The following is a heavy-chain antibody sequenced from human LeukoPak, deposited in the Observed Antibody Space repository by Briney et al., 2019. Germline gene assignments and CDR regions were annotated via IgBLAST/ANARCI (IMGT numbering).Heavy chain of an antibody. CDR3: AKVEWRGNAFDI. CDR2: INSDGSTT. J-gene: IGHJ3*02. V-gene: IGHV3-74*01. Sequence: PGGSLRLSCAASGFTFSSYWMHWVRQAPGKGLVWVSRINSDGSTTNYADSEKGRFTISRDNAKNTLYLQMHSLRAEDTAVYYCAKVEWRGNAFDIWGQGTMVTVSS. D-gene: IGHD3-3*01. CDR1: GFTFSSYW.